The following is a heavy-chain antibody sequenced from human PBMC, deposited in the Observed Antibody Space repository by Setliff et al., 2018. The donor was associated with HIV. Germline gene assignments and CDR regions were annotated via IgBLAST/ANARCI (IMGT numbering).Heavy chain of an antibody. Sequence: GASVKVSCKVSGYTLTELSRHWVRQAPGKGLEWMGSFDPKDGKTRYAQKFQGRVTMTEDTSTDTAYMELSSLRSEDTAVYYYVTGSAARPFDYWGQGTLVTVCS. D-gene: IGHD6-6*01. CDR1: GYTLTELS. V-gene: IGHV1-24*01. CDR3: VTGSAARPFDY. CDR2: FDPKDGKT. J-gene: IGHJ4*02.